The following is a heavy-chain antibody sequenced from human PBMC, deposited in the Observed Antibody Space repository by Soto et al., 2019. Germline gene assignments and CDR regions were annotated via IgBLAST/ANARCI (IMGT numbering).Heavy chain of an antibody. Sequence: GASVKVSCKASGYTFTGYYMHCVRDAPGQGLEWMGWINPNSGGTNYAQKFRGWVTMTRDTSISTAYMELSRLRSDDTAVYYCARVDTAMVLVYGMDVWGQGTTVTVSS. J-gene: IGHJ6*02. D-gene: IGHD5-18*01. V-gene: IGHV1-2*04. CDR2: INPNSGGT. CDR3: ARVDTAMVLVYGMDV. CDR1: GYTFTGYY.